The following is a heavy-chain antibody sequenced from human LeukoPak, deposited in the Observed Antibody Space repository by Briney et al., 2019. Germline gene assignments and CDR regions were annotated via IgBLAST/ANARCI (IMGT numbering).Heavy chain of an antibody. D-gene: IGHD4-17*01. J-gene: IGHJ4*02. Sequence: SVKVSCKASGGTFSSYAISWVRQAPGQGLEWMGRIIPILGIANYAQKFQGRVTITADKSTSTAYMELSSLRSEDTAVYYCASMTTHNKGRDYWGQGTLVTVSS. V-gene: IGHV1-69*04. CDR1: GGTFSSYA. CDR3: ASMTTHNKGRDY. CDR2: IIPILGIA.